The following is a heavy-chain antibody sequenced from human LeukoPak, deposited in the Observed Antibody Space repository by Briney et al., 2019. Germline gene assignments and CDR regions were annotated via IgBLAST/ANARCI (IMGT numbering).Heavy chain of an antibody. V-gene: IGHV4-34*01. CDR2: INHSGST. J-gene: IGHJ4*02. D-gene: IGHD3-10*01. CDR1: GGSFSGYY. CDR3: ASIGVLGFDY. Sequence: PSETLSLTCAVYGGSFSGYYWSWIRQPPGKGLEWIGEINHSGSTNYNPSLKSRVTIPVDTSKNQFSLKLSSVTAADTAVYYCASIGVLGFDYWGQGTLVTVSS.